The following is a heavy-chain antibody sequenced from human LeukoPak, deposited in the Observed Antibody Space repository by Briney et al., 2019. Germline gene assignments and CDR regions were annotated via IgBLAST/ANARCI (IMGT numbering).Heavy chain of an antibody. Sequence: PSETLSLTCTVSGGSLSTTSWWVWLRQPPGKGLEWIGYIYYSGSTNYNPSLKSRVTISVDTSKNQFSLKLSSVTAADTAVYFCARGRVSSSTWYSTYYYYFYMDVWGKGTTVTVSS. V-gene: IGHV4-61*01. J-gene: IGHJ6*03. CDR3: ARGRVSSSTWYSTYYYYFYMDV. CDR1: GGSLSTTSW. CDR2: IYYSGST. D-gene: IGHD1-1*01.